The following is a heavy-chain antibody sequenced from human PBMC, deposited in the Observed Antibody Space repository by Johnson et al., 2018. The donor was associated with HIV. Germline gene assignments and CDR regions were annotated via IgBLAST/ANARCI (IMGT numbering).Heavy chain of an antibody. Sequence: EVQLVESGGGVVQPGGSLRLSCAASGFTVSTYHMSWVRQAPGKGLEWVSVIYDGGRTYYGDSVKGRFTISRDNSKNTLYLQMNSLRAEDTAVYYCAEALGWELSIWGQGTMVTVSS. CDR1: GFTVSTYH. CDR3: AEALGWELSI. J-gene: IGHJ3*02. D-gene: IGHD1-26*01. V-gene: IGHV3-66*02. CDR2: IYDGGRT.